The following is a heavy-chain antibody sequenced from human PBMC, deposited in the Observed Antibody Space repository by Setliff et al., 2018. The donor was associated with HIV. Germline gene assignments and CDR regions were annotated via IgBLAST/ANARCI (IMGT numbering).Heavy chain of an antibody. CDR2: MYKGGKT. V-gene: IGHV3-66*02. Sequence: SGGSLSLSCEASGFSVTDTYMGWVRQAPGKGLEWVTLMYKGGKTYYADFVKGRFTIARDDSKNTVSLQMTNLGTGDTAMYYCAKGGYGGAYYVAGYWGQGTLVTVSS. CDR3: AKGGYGGAYYVAGY. J-gene: IGHJ4*02. D-gene: IGHD5-18*01. CDR1: GFSVTDTY.